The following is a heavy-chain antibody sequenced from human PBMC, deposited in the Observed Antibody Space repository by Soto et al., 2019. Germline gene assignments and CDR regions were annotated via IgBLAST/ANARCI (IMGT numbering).Heavy chain of an antibody. CDR1: SGSISSSNW. D-gene: IGHD6-6*01. J-gene: IGHJ6*03. Sequence: QVQLQESGPGLVKPSGTLSLTCAVSSGSISSSNWWSWVRQPPGKGLEWIGEIYHSGSTNYNPSLKSRVTISVDKSKNQFSLKLSSVTAADTAVYYCARRIAAPQTLYYYYYYIDVWGKGTTVTVSS. CDR2: IYHSGST. V-gene: IGHV4-4*02. CDR3: ARRIAAPQTLYYYYYYIDV.